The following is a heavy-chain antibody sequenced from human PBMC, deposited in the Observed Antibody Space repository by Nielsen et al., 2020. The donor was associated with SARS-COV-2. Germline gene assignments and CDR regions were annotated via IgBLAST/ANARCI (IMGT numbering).Heavy chain of an antibody. Sequence: GGSLRLSCAASGFTFSDYYMSWIRQAPGKGLEWVSYISSSGSTIYYADSVKGRLTISRDNAKNSLYLQMNSLRAEDTAVYYCAKVDDYYGMDVWGQGTTVTVSS. CDR2: ISSSGSTI. J-gene: IGHJ6*02. CDR1: GFTFSDYY. D-gene: IGHD3-9*01. V-gene: IGHV3-11*04. CDR3: AKVDDYYGMDV.